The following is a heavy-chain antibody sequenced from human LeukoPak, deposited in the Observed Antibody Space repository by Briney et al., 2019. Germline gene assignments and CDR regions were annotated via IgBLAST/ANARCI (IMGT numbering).Heavy chain of an antibody. CDR2: ISAYNGNT. CDR3: ARGSPPRRNYDSRGYYSYYFDY. D-gene: IGHD3-22*01. J-gene: IGHJ4*02. V-gene: IGHV1-18*01. CDR1: GYTFTSYG. Sequence: ASVKVSCKASGYTFTSYGISWVRQDPGQGLEWMGWISAYNGNTHYAQKLQGRVTMTTDTSTSTVYMELRSLRSDDTAVYYCARGSPPRRNYDSRGYYSYYFDYWGQGTLVTVSS.